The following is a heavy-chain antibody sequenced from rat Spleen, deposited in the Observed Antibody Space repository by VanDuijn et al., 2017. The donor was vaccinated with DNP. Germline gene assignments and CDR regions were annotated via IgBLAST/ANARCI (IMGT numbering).Heavy chain of an antibody. CDR1: GYSITSNY. D-gene: IGHD1-2*01. V-gene: IGHV3-1*01. Sequence: EVQLQESGPGLVKPSQSLSLTCSVTGYSITSNYWGWIRKFPGNKMEYIGHISYSGSTNYNPSLKRRISITRDTSKNQFFLHVNSVTTEDTATYYCARERYYYYSGFDYWGQGVMVTVSS. J-gene: IGHJ2*01. CDR2: ISYSGST. CDR3: ARERYYYYSGFDY.